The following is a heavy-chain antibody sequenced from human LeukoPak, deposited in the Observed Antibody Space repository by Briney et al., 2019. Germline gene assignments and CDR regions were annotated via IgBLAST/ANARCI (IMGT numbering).Heavy chain of an antibody. J-gene: IGHJ5*02. V-gene: IGHV4-39*02. CDR2: IYYSGST. Sequence: SETLSLTCTVSGGSISSSGYYWGWIRQPPGKGLEWIGSIYYSGSTYYNPSLKSRVTISVDMSKNQFSLKLSSVAAADTAVYYCARDPTAAGKGAWFDPWGQGTLVTVSS. CDR3: ARDPTAAGKGAWFDP. CDR1: GGSISSSGYY. D-gene: IGHD6-13*01.